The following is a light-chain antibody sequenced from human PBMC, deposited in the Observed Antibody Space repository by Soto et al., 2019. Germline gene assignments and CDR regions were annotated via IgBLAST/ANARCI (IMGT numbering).Light chain of an antibody. CDR3: QQYATSPT. CDR2: GAS. Sequence: EIVLTQSPGTLSLSPGERATLSCRASQSVSSTYLAWYQHKPGQAPSLLMYGASTRAAAIPDRFSGSGSGTDFTHTIRRLEPEDFAVYYCQQYATSPTFGQGTKLEIK. J-gene: IGKJ2*01. V-gene: IGKV3-20*01. CDR1: QSVSSTY.